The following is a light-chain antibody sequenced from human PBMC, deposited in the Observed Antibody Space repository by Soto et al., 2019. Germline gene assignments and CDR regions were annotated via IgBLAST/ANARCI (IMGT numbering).Light chain of an antibody. CDR3: YSYAGENLYV. V-gene: IGLV2-23*01. CDR2: EGT. J-gene: IGLJ1*01. CDR1: SSDVGRYNL. Sequence: QSVLTQPASVSASPGQSITIPCTGTSSDVGRYNLVSWFQQHPGKVPKLLIYEGTKRPSGLSDRFSGSKSGTTASLTISGLQAEDEAHYYCYSYAGENLYVFGTGTKVTVL.